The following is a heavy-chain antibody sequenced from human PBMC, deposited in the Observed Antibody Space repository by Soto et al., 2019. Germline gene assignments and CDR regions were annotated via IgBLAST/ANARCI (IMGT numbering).Heavy chain of an antibody. D-gene: IGHD3-10*01. CDR1: GFTFGNYW. J-gene: IGHJ4*02. CDR3: ARARALWFRDY. V-gene: IGHV3-74*01. CDR2: VNPDGSGA. Sequence: EVQLVESGGGLVQPGGSLRLSCAASGFTFGNYWMHWVRQAPGKGLVWVSRVNPDGSGATYADSVKGRFTISRDNAKNTLYRQMNSLRGDDTAVYYWARARALWFRDYWGQGTLVTVSS.